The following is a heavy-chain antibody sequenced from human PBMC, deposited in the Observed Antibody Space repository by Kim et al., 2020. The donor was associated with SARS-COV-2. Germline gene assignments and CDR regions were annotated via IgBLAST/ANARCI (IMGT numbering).Heavy chain of an antibody. CDR3: ARDAVTHY. D-gene: IGHD4-17*01. V-gene: IGHV3-11*01. J-gene: IGHJ4*02. CDR2: GSTI. Sequence: GSTIYSADSVKRRFTISRDNAKNSLYLQMNSLRAEDTAVYYCARDAVTHYWGQGTLVTVSS.